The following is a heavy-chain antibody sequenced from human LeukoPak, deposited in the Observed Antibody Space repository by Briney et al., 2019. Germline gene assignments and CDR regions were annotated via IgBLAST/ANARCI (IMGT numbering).Heavy chain of an antibody. J-gene: IGHJ4*02. V-gene: IGHV3-48*03. D-gene: IGHD1-14*01. CDR1: GFDFRNYG. Sequence: GGSLRLPCVASGFDFRNYGLNWVRQAPGQGLQWVSYISASGTTIYYTDSVKGRFTISRDNAKNSLYLQMNSLRAEDTAVYYCARGGVTTTVGLGYWGQGTLVTVSS. CDR3: ARGGVTTTVGLGY. CDR2: ISASGTTI.